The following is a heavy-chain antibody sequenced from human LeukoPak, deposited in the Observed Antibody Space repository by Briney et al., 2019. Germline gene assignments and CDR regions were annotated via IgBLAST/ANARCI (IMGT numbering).Heavy chain of an antibody. Sequence: SETLSLTCAVSGASIITNSPYWAWIRQSPGKGPEWIGTVYYTGSIYYNPSLKSRVIFSVDTSKNQFSLSLSPVTAADTAIYYCARHRGSGSSSIPFDYWGQGTLVTVSS. V-gene: IGHV4-39*01. CDR3: ARHRGSGSSSIPFDY. J-gene: IGHJ4*02. D-gene: IGHD3-10*01. CDR2: VYYTGSI. CDR1: GASIITNSPY.